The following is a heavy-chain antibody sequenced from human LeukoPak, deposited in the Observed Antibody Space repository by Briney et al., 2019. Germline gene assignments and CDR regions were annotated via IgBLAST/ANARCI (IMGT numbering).Heavy chain of an antibody. Sequence: PGGCLRLALAATGFTFGGAVMGGGREASGRGGEWVGRVRSKANSYATSYAASVKGRFTISRDDSKNTAYLQMNSLRSEDTAVYYCAREAPICTNADCRTGFDYWGQGTLVAVSS. CDR2: VRSKANSYAT. CDR1: GFTFGGAV. J-gene: IGHJ4*02. V-gene: IGHV3-73*01. CDR3: AREAPICTNADCRTGFDY. D-gene: IGHD2-8*01.